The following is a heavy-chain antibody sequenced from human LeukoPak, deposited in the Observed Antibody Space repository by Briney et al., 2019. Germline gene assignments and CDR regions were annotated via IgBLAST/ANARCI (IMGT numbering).Heavy chain of an antibody. J-gene: IGHJ6*02. CDR3: ARVWGPHDDSSGYYDYYYGMDV. CDR2: ISAYNGNT. CDR1: GYTFTSYG. Sequence: PVASVKVSCKASGYTFTSYGISWVRQAPGQGLEWMGWISAYNGNTNYAQKLQGRVTMTTDTSTSTAYMELRSLRSDDTAVYYCARVWGPHDDSSGYYDYYYGMDVWGQGTTVTVSS. D-gene: IGHD3-22*01. V-gene: IGHV1-18*01.